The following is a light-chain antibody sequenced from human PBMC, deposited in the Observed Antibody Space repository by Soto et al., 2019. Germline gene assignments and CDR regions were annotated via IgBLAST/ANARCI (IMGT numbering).Light chain of an antibody. CDR1: SSDVGRYNF. Sequence: QSALTQPASVSGSPGQSITISCTGTSSDVGRYNFVSWYQQHPGKAPKLMIYEGSKRPSGVSNRFSGSKSGNTASLTISGLQAEDEADYYCCSYAGSSTFEVFGGGTKVTVL. CDR2: EGS. V-gene: IGLV2-23*03. CDR3: CSYAGSSTFEV. J-gene: IGLJ3*02.